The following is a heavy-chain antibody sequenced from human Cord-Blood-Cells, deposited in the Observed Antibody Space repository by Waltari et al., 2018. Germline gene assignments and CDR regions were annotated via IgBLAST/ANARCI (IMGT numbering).Heavy chain of an antibody. CDR3: ALGYSGYDDAFDI. CDR2: MNPNSGNT. Sequence: QVQLVKSGAEVKKPAASVTVSCKASGSTFTSNANNWARQATGQGLEWMGWMNPNSGNTGYAQKFQGRVTITRNTSISTAYMELSSLRSEDTAVYYCALGYSGYDDAFDIWGQGTMVTVSS. V-gene: IGHV1-8*03. J-gene: IGHJ3*02. CDR1: GSTFTSNA. D-gene: IGHD5-12*01.